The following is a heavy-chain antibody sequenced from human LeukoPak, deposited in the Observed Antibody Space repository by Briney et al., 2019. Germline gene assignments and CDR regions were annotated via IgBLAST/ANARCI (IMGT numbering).Heavy chain of an antibody. CDR2: INHSGST. Sequence: SETLSLTCAVYGGSFSGYYWSWIRQPPGKGLEWMGEINHSGSTNYNPSLKSRVTISVDTSKNQFSLKLSSVTAADTAVYYCARLHYYDTDLDYWGQGTLVTVSS. CDR3: ARLHYYDTDLDY. V-gene: IGHV4-34*01. J-gene: IGHJ4*02. CDR1: GGSFSGYY. D-gene: IGHD3-22*01.